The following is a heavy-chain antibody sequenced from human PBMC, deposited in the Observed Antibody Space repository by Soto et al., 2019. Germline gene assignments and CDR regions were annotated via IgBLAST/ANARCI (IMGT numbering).Heavy chain of an antibody. CDR2: IYYSGST. Sequence: PSETLSLTCTVSGGSISSSSYYWGWIRQPPGKGLEWIGSIYYSGSTYYNPSLKSRVTISVDTSKNQFSLKLSSVTAADTAVYYCARGGPYYDFWSGYYKPAEYYYYYYGMDVWGQGTTVTVSS. CDR3: ARGGPYYDFWSGYYKPAEYYYYYYGMDV. J-gene: IGHJ6*02. V-gene: IGHV4-39*01. CDR1: GGSISSSSYY. D-gene: IGHD3-3*01.